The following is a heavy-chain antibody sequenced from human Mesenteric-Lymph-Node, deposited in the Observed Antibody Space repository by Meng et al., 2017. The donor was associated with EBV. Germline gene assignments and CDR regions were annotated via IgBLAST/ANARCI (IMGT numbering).Heavy chain of an antibody. CDR2: ISAANGNT. V-gene: IGHV1-18*01. CDR3: ARGHPYYDSSGSDF. J-gene: IGHJ4*02. Sequence: QVKLVQTGAEVKKPGASVKVSSKVSGYTFRHHGITWVRQAPGQGFEWMGWISAANGNTNYAQKFQGRVTMTTDTSTSTANMELKSLNTDDTAIYYCARGHPYYDSSGSDFWGQGTLVTVSS. D-gene: IGHD3-22*01. CDR1: GYTFRHHG.